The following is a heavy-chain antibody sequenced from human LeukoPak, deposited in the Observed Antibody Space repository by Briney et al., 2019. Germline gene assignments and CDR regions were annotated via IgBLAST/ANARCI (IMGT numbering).Heavy chain of an antibody. CDR3: AKGRGYYYYNMDV. J-gene: IGHJ6*03. CDR2: IWYDGTNK. CDR1: GFTFSSYG. Sequence: GGSLRLSCAASGFTFSSYGMHWVRQAPGKGLEWVAVIWYDGTNKYYADSVKGRSTISRDNSKNTLYLQMNSLRAEDTAVYYCAKGRGYYYYNMDVWGKGTTVTVTS. V-gene: IGHV3-33*06.